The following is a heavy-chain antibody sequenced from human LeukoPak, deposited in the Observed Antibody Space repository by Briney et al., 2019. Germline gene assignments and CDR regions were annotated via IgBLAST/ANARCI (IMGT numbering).Heavy chain of an antibody. Sequence: SETLSLTCSVSGGSISSYYWSWIRQPAGKGLEWIGFIYNGGNTNYNPSLKSRVTILVDTSRNQFSLKLSSVTAADTAVCYCARAVRGILINYYYYYIDVWGKGTTVTISS. J-gene: IGHJ6*03. D-gene: IGHD3-10*01. CDR1: GGSISSYY. CDR3: ARAVRGILINYYYYYIDV. CDR2: IYNGGNT. V-gene: IGHV4-59*01.